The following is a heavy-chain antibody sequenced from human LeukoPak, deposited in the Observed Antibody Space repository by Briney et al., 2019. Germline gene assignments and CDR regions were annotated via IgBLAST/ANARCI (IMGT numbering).Heavy chain of an antibody. Sequence: ASVTVSCKASGYTFTSYDINWVRQATGQGLEWMGWMNPNSGNTGYAQKFQGRVTMTRNTSISTAYMELSSLRSEDTAVSYCARVFGGGSGYYYRYWGQGTLVTVSS. CDR1: GYTFTSYD. CDR3: ARVFGGGSGYYYRY. V-gene: IGHV1-8*01. D-gene: IGHD3-22*01. J-gene: IGHJ4*02. CDR2: MNPNSGNT.